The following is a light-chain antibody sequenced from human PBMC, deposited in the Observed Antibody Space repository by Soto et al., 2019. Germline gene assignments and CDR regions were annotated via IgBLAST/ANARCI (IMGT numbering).Light chain of an antibody. CDR1: QGISNE. CDR3: QQYTSLPYT. CDR2: GAS. J-gene: IGKJ4*01. Sequence: DIQMTQSPSSLSASAGDRVTITCQASQGISNELNWYQQKPGKAPKLLIYGASNLQTGVPSRFSGRRSGTDFTFTISAFQPEDVATYYCQQYTSLPYTFGGGTKVEI. V-gene: IGKV1-33*01.